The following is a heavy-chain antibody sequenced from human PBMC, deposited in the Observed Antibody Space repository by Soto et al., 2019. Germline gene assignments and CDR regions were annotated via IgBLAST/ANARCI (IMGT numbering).Heavy chain of an antibody. J-gene: IGHJ6*01. V-gene: IGHV1-69*12. CDR2: IMPVFPTP. CDR1: GGTFRTSA. D-gene: IGHD3-3*02. Sequence: QVQLVQSGAEVKKPGSSVKVSCKTSGGTFRTSAISRVGQAPGQGVEWMGGIMPVFPTPDYAQKFQGRVTITADESTGTAYMELSSLRSEDTAVYYCARDKDPQQLGGNYYYIMDVWGQGTTVTITS. CDR3: ARDKDPQQLGGNYYYIMDV.